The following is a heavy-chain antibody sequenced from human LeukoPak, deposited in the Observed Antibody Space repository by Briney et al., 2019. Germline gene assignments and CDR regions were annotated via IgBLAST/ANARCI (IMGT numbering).Heavy chain of an antibody. V-gene: IGHV3-74*01. J-gene: IGHJ4*02. CDR1: GFSFSTYW. CDR3: ARRSQLGGFFDN. Sequence: GGTLRLSCAASGFSFSTYWMHWVRQASGKGLVWVSRINGDGSSTNYADSVKGRFTISRDNAKNTLYLQMNSLRAEDTAVYFCARRSQLGGFFDNWGQGTLVTVSS. CDR2: INGDGSST. D-gene: IGHD7-27*01.